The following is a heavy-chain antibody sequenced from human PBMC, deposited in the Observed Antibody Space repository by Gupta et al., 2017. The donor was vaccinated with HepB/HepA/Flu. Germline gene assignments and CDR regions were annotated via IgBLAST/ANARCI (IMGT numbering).Heavy chain of an antibody. V-gene: IGHV3-30*18. D-gene: IGHD2-2*01. CDR1: GFTFSSYG. Sequence: QVQLVESGGGVVQPGRSLRLSCAASGFTFSSYGMHWVRQAPGKGLEWVAVISYDGSNKYYADSVKGRFTISRDNSKNTLYLQMNSLRAEDTAVYYCAKGIVVVPAAMYYYGMDVWGQGTTVTVSS. CDR3: AKGIVVVPAAMYYYGMDV. J-gene: IGHJ6*02. CDR2: ISYDGSNK.